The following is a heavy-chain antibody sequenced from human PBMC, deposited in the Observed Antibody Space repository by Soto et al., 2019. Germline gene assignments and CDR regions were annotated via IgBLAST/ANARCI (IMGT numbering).Heavy chain of an antibody. J-gene: IGHJ5*02. CDR3: ARMASAGTLNWFDP. CDR1: AYTFSNLA. V-gene: IGHV1-8*02. CDR2: MNPGSGKT. D-gene: IGHD6-13*01. Sequence: SVRVYFRPSAYTFSNLAIVWVRQAAGQGLEWLGWMNPGSGKTGYASKFQGRVAMTRDASTGTSHLELSSLTSDDTAVYYCARMASAGTLNWFDPWGQGTLVTVSS.